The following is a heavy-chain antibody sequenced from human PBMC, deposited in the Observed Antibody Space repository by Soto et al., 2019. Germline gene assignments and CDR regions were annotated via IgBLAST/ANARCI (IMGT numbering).Heavy chain of an antibody. V-gene: IGHV4-59*01. CDR2: IYYSGST. Sequence: QVQLQESGPGLVKPSETLSLTCTVSGGSISSYYWSWIRQPPGKGLEWIGYIYYSGSTNYNPSLKRRVTISVDTSKNQFALKLSSVTAADTAVYYWARQSGDWGQGTLVTVSS. CDR3: ARQSGD. J-gene: IGHJ4*02. D-gene: IGHD1-26*01. CDR1: GGSISSYY.